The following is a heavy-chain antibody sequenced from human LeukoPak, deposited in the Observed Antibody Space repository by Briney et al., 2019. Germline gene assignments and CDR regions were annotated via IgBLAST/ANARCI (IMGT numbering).Heavy chain of an antibody. D-gene: IGHD3-22*01. V-gene: IGHV4-39*07. CDR3: AREGYHFDNSGYYHYFDY. CDR2: IYYSGST. CDR1: GGSISSSSYY. Sequence: SETLSLTCTVSGGSISSSSYYWGWIRQPPGKGLEWIGSIYYSGSTYYNLSLKSRVTISVDTSKNQFSLKLSSVTAADTAVYYCAREGYHFDNSGYYHYFDYWGQGTLVTVSS. J-gene: IGHJ4*02.